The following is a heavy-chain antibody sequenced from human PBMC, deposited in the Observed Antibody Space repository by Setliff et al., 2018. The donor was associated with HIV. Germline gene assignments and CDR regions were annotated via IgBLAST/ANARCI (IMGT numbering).Heavy chain of an antibody. CDR3: ARSSWPDAFDI. CDR2: SIPNSGNT. V-gene: IGHV1-8*02. CDR1: GDTFNNCA. D-gene: IGHD6-13*01. Sequence: GASVKVSCKASGDTFNNCAVTWVRQAPGQGLEWMGGSIPNSGNTGYAQKFQGRVTMTRNTSISTAYMELSSLRSEDTAVYYCARSSWPDAFDIWGQGTMVTVSS. J-gene: IGHJ3*02.